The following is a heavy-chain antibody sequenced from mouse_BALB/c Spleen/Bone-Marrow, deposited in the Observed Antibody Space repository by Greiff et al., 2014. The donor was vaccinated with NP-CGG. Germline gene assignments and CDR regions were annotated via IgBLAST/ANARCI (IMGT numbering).Heavy chain of an antibody. CDR3: ARGAVALDY. V-gene: IGHV1S126*01. Sequence: QVQLQQSGPQLVRPGASVKISCKASGYSFTSYWMHWVRQRPGQGLEWIGMIDPSDSETRINQKFKDKATLPVDKSSSTAYMQLSRPTFEASAFYYCARGAVALDYWGQGTSVTVSS. CDR1: GYSFTSYW. CDR2: IDPSDSET. J-gene: IGHJ4*01.